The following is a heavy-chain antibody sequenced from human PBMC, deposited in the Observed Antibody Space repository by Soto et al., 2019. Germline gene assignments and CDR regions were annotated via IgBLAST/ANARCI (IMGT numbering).Heavy chain of an antibody. D-gene: IGHD2-15*01. J-gene: IGHJ4*01. V-gene: IGHV4-4*02. CDR1: GDSITSSNW. CDR3: ARGWSHASRVYYFDD. CDR2: IFHTAST. Sequence: SETLSLTCAVSGDSITSSNWWTWVRQSPGQPLEWIGEIFHTASTNYNPSLNSRVSLAVDKSTNHFSLKLRSVTAADKAVYYCARGWSHASRVYYFDDWGHVALFTVSS.